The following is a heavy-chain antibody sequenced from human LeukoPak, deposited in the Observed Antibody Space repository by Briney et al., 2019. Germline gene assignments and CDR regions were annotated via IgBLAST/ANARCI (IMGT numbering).Heavy chain of an antibody. CDR1: GYTFTAYY. CDR3: ARGPNYYDSSGFHYRD. J-gene: IGHJ4*02. CDR2: INPNSGDT. D-gene: IGHD3-22*01. V-gene: IGHV1-2*02. Sequence: ASVKVSFKASGYTFTAYYMHWVRQAPGQGLEWMGWINPNSGDTKTAQKFQGRVTMTRDTSISTAYMGLSSLRSDDTAVYYCARGPNYYDSSGFHYRDWGQGTLVTVSS.